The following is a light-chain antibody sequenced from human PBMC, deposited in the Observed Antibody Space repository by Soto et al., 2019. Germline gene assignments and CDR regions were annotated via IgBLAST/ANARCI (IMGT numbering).Light chain of an antibody. J-gene: IGKJ3*01. Sequence: DIVMTQSPLSLPVTPGEPASISCRSSQSLLHSNGYNYLDWYRQKPGQSPQLLIYLGSNRPPGVTGRFSGSGSGTDFTLKISSVEAEDVGVYYCMQALEAPTFGPGTKVDIK. CDR1: QSLLHSNGYNY. CDR3: MQALEAPT. V-gene: IGKV2-28*01. CDR2: LGS.